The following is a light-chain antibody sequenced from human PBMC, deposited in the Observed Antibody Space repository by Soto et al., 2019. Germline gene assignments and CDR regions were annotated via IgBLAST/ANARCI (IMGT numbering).Light chain of an antibody. CDR3: QQRWSRPLT. V-gene: IGKV3D-20*02. CDR1: QSLRSS. CDR2: DAS. Sequence: ETMMTQSADPLAVSLREKDTLSCRASQSLRSSLAWYQQKPGQAPRLLIFDASTRAAGIPARFSGSGSGTDFTLTISRLEAEDGAVYYCQQRWSRPLTFGGGTKADI. J-gene: IGKJ4*01.